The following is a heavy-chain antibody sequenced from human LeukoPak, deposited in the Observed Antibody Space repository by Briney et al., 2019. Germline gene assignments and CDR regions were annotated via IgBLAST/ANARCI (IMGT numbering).Heavy chain of an antibody. CDR2: ISSTSTSI. J-gene: IGHJ5*02. CDR1: GFTFSSST. V-gene: IGHV3-21*01. CDR3: ARSLEVDP. Sequence: NPGGSLRLSCAASGFTFSSSTMNWVRQAPGKGLEWVSSISSTSTSINYADSVRGRFTISRDNAKNSLYLQMSSLRAEDTAVYHCARSLEVDPWGQGTLVTVSS.